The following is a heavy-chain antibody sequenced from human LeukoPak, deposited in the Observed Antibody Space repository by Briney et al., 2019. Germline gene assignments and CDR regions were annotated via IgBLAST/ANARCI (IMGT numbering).Heavy chain of an antibody. CDR2: IHTSGST. D-gene: IGHD2-15*01. CDR1: GGSISSYY. V-gene: IGHV4-4*07. CDR3: ARGNIFCSGGSCSTNIDY. J-gene: IGHJ4*02. Sequence: PSETLSLTCTVSGGSISSYYWNWLRQPAGKGLEWIGRIHTSGSTNYNPSFKSRVTMSVDTSKNLFSLTLSSVTAADTAVYYCARGNIFCSGGSCSTNIDYWGQGTLVTVSS.